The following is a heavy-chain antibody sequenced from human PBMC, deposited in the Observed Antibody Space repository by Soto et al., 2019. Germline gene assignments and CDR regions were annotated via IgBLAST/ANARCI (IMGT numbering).Heavy chain of an antibody. V-gene: IGHV5-51*01. Sequence: GESLKISCKTSGYNFAGYWIGWVRQMPGKGLEWLGIIFPGDSDTKCSPSFQGQVIISADKSIRTAYLQWSSLKASDTAIYYCARQSGMDVWGQGTTVTVSS. CDR1: GYNFAGYW. CDR2: IFPGDSDT. J-gene: IGHJ6*02. CDR3: ARQSGMDV. D-gene: IGHD5-12*01.